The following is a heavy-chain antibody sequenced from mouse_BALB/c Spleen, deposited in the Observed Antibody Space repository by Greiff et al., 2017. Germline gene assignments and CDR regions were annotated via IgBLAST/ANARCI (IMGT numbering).Heavy chain of an antibody. V-gene: IGHV14-4*02. D-gene: IGHD2-1*01. CDR2: IDPENGDT. J-gene: IGHJ4*01. CDR1: GFNIKDYY. CDR3: DPYGNPAMDY. Sequence: VQLQQSGAELVRSGASVKLSCTASGFNIKDYYMHWVKQRPEQGLEWIGWIDPENGDTEYAPKFQGKATMTADTSSNTAYLQLSSLTSEDTAVYYCDPYGNPAMDYWGQGTSVTVSA.